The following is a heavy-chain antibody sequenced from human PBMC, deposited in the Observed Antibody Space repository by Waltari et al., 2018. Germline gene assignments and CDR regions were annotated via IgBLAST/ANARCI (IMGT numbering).Heavy chain of an antibody. V-gene: IGHV1-2*02. D-gene: IGHD3-10*01. CDR2: ISTLTGST. CDR1: GYTFTDYS. J-gene: IGHJ4*02. CDR3: ARDFGEDIEATAYFDY. Sequence: QVQLRQSGGEVKKPGASVKLSCEAYGYTFTDYSIHWLRQAPGQGPGWGAGISTLTGSTHSAQKLQRRLTVTTATSGRTVYMQLRGLIVDDTAVYWCARDFGEDIEATAYFDYWGQGSQVTVSS.